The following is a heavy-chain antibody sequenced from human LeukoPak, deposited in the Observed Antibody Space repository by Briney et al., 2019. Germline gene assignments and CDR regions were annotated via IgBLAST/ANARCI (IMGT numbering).Heavy chain of an antibody. CDR1: GGSLSRGGYS. CDR2: IYHSGST. V-gene: IGHV4-30-2*01. J-gene: IGHJ4*02. CDR3: ARVSGSGSYTIDY. D-gene: IGHD3-10*01. Sequence: SQTLSLTCAVSGGSLSRGGYSWSCIRQPPGKGLEWIGYIYHSGSTYYNPSLKSRVTISVDRSKNQFSLKLSSVTAADTAVYYCARVSGSGSYTIDYWGQGTLVTVSS.